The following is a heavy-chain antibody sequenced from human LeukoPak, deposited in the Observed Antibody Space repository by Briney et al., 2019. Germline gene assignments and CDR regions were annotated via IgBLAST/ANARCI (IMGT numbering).Heavy chain of an antibody. CDR3: ARGSYYDSSASGY. CDR1: EYTFTGYY. CDR2: INPNSGGT. D-gene: IGHD3-22*01. Sequence: ASVKVSCKASEYTFTGYYMHWVRQAPGQGLEWMGWINPNSGGTNYAQKFQGRVTMTRDTSISTAYMELSRLRSDDTAVYYCARGSYYDSSASGYWGQGTLVTVSS. V-gene: IGHV1-2*02. J-gene: IGHJ4*02.